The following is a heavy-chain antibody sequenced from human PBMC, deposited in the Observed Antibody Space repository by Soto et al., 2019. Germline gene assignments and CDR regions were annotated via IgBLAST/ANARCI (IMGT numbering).Heavy chain of an antibody. D-gene: IGHD2-8*02. CDR2: ISSSSSTI. CDR1: GFTFSSYS. CDR3: ARSKLEISPLVVPYGMDV. J-gene: IGHJ6*02. Sequence: GGSLRLSCAASGFTFSSYSMNWVRQAPGKGLEWVSYISSSSSTIYYADSVKGRFTISRDNAKNSLYLQMNSLRDEDTAVYYCARSKLEISPLVVPYGMDVWGQGTTVTVSS. V-gene: IGHV3-48*02.